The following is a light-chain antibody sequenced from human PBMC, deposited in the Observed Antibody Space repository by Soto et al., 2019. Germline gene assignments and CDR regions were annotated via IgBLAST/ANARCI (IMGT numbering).Light chain of an antibody. CDR3: SSYTRSSTTHVV. CDR2: EVS. Sequence: QSVLTQPASVSGSPGPSITLSCTGTGSDVGGYNYVSWYQHHPGKAAKLMIYEVSNRPSGVSNRFSGSKSGNTASLTISGLQAEDEADYYCSSYTRSSTTHVVFVGGTKVTVL. V-gene: IGLV2-14*01. J-gene: IGLJ2*01. CDR1: GSDVGGYNY.